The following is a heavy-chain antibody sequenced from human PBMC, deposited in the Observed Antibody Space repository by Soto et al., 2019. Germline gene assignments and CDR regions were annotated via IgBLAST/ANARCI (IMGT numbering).Heavy chain of an antibody. Sequence: PGGSLRLSCAASGFTFSSYSMNWVRQAPGKGLEWVSYISSSSSTIYYADSVKGRFTISRDNAKNSLYLQMNSLRAEDTALYYCARSIAARAYSIGAFYIWSQGTMVPGSS. CDR2: ISSSSSTI. J-gene: IGHJ3*02. CDR1: GFTFSSYS. D-gene: IGHD6-6*01. CDR3: ARSIAARAYSIGAFYI. V-gene: IGHV3-48*01.